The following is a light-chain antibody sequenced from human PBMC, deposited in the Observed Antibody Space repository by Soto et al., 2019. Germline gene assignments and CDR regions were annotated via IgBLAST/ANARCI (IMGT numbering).Light chain of an antibody. CDR1: QNISNY. CDR2: DVS. Sequence: IVLTQSPATLSLSPGKRATLSCSASQNISNYLIWYQQKPGQAPRLLIYDVSNRAAGIPARFSGSGSGTDFTLTTSSLEPEDFAVYYCQQRSNWPPEITFGQGTRLEIK. V-gene: IGKV3-11*01. J-gene: IGKJ5*01. CDR3: QQRSNWPPEIT.